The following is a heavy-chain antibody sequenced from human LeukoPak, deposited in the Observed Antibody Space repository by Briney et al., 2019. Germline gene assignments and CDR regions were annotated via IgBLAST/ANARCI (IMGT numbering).Heavy chain of an antibody. J-gene: IGHJ3*02. V-gene: IGHV4-61*02. CDR1: GGSISSSSYY. CDR2: IYTSGST. D-gene: IGHD3-3*01. Sequence: SETLSLTCTVSGGSISSSSYYWGWIRQPAGKGLEWIGRIYTSGSTNYNPSLKSRVTMSVDTSKNQFSLKLSSVTAADTAVYYCARGSIFGVVHDAFDIWGQGTMVTVSS. CDR3: ARGSIFGVVHDAFDI.